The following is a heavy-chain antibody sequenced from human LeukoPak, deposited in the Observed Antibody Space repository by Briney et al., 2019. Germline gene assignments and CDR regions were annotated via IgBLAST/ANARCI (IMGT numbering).Heavy chain of an antibody. V-gene: IGHV1-69*05. CDR1: GGTFSSYA. D-gene: IGHD2-21*01. CDR3: ARARSFCGGDCYSSEY. J-gene: IGHJ4*02. Sequence: GASVKVPCKASGGTFSSYAISWVRQAPGQGLEWMGGIIPISGAANYAQKFQGRVTITTDESTSTAYMELSSLRSEDTAVYYYARARSFCGGDCYSSEYWGQGTLVTVSS. CDR2: IIPISGAA.